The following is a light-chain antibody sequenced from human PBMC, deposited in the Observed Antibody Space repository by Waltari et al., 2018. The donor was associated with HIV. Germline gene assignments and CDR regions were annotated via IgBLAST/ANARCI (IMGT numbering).Light chain of an antibody. CDR2: NAS. J-gene: IGKJ4*01. V-gene: IGKV1-9*01. CDR3: QQLHTCPLT. CDR1: QEISDF. Sequence: DIQLTQAQSFLSASVGDRVTVACRASQEISDFLAWYQQKPGTAPRLLIYNASTLYSGVPASFRGSRSGTEFTLKISSLQPEDFASYYCQQLHTCPLTFGGGTKV.